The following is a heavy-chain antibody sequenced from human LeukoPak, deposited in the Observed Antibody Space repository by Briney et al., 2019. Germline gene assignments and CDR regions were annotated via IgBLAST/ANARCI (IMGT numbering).Heavy chain of an antibody. CDR1: GFTFDDYT. V-gene: IGHV3-43*01. CDR2: ISWDGGST. Sequence: GGSLRLSCAASGFTFDDYTMHWVRQAPGKGLEWVSLISWDGGSTYYADSVKGRFTISRDNSKNSLYLQMNGLRTEDTALYYCAANYYGSGGSSRFDYWGQGTLVTVSS. CDR3: AANYYGSGGSSRFDY. D-gene: IGHD3-10*01. J-gene: IGHJ4*02.